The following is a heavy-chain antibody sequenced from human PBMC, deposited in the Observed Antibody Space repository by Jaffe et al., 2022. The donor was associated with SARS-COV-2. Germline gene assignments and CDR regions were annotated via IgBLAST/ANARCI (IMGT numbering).Heavy chain of an antibody. Sequence: EVQLVQSGAEVKKPGESLKISCKGSGYSFTSYWIGWVRQMPGKGLEWMGIIYPGDSDTRYSPSFQGQVTISADKSISTAYLQWSSLKASDTAIYYCARQKDTLVRGVIKGVDAFEIWGQGTMVTVSS. CDR2: IYPGDSDT. V-gene: IGHV5-51*01. CDR1: GYSFTSYW. CDR3: ARQKDTLVRGVIKGVDAFEI. D-gene: IGHD3-10*01. J-gene: IGHJ3*02.